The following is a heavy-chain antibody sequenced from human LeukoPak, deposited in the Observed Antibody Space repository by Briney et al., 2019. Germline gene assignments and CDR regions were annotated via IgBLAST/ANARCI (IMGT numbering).Heavy chain of an antibody. V-gene: IGHV4-61*01. CDR3: ARYGGTGCYWVFDY. CDR2: IYYSGST. Sequence: SETLSLTCTVSGGSVSSESYYWSWIRQHPGKGLEWIGYIYYSGSTNYNPSLKSRVTMSIDTSKKQFSLKLSSVTAADTAVYYCARYGGTGCYWVFDYWGQGTLVTVSS. J-gene: IGHJ4*02. CDR1: GGSVSSESYY. D-gene: IGHD6-19*01.